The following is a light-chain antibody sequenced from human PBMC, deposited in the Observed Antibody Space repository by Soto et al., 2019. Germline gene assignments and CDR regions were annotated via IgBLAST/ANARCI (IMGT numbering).Light chain of an antibody. Sequence: EIVLTQSPGTLSLSPGERATLSCRASQSVSSSYLAWYQQKPGQAPRLLIYGASSRATGIPDRFSGSGSGTVFTLTISRLEPEDFAVYYCQQYGSSPQTFGQGNKVEIK. CDR3: QQYGSSPQT. CDR2: GAS. CDR1: QSVSSSY. V-gene: IGKV3-20*01. J-gene: IGKJ1*01.